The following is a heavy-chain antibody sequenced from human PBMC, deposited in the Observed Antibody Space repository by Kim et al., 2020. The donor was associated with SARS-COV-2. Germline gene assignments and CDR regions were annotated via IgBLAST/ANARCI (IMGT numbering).Heavy chain of an antibody. CDR3: ARDRTTLVI. J-gene: IGHJ4*02. D-gene: IGHD3-16*01. CDR2: ST. Sequence: STNYTPPLNGRVTIPVDTSKNRFALKLSTVTAADTAVYYCARDRTTLVIWGQGTLVTVSS. V-gene: IGHV4-59*01.